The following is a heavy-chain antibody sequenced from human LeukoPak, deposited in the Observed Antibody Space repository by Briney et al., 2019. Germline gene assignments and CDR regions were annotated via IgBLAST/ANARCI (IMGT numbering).Heavy chain of an antibody. D-gene: IGHD2-2*01. J-gene: IGHJ6*02. Sequence: GGSLRLSCAASGFTFSSYWMHWVRQAPGKGLVWVSRINSDGGSTSYADSVKGRFTISRDNAKNTLYLQMNSLRAEDTAVYYCVRYPRRSTSYYYYYGMDVWGQGTTVTVSS. CDR2: INSDGGST. CDR1: GFTFSSYW. CDR3: VRYPRRSTSYYYYYGMDV. V-gene: IGHV3-74*01.